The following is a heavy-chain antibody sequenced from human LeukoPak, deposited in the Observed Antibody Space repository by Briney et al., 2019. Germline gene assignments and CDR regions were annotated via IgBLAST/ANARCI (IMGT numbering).Heavy chain of an antibody. D-gene: IGHD6-19*01. CDR3: ARDLAVAGRNY. V-gene: IGHV1-18*01. CDR1: GYTFTSYG. CDR2: ISAYNGNT. J-gene: IGHJ4*02. Sequence: GASVKVSCKASGYTFTSYGISWVRQAPGQGLEWMGWISAYNGNTNYAQKLQGRATMTTDTSTSTAYMELRSLRSDNTAVYYCARDLAVAGRNYWGQGTLVTVSS.